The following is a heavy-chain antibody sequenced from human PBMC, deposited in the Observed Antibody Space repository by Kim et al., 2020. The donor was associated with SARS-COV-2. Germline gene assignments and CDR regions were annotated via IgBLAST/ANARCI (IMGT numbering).Heavy chain of an antibody. Sequence: SETLSLTCTVSGGSISSSSYYWGWIRQPPGKGLEWIGSMYYSGSTYYNPSLKSRVTISVVTSKNQFSLKLSSVTAADTAVYYCARDSLGNYDSSGYYSLNYWGQGTLVTVSS. D-gene: IGHD3-22*01. CDR1: GGSISSSSYY. CDR3: ARDSLGNYDSSGYYSLNY. J-gene: IGHJ4*02. V-gene: IGHV4-39*07. CDR2: MYYSGST.